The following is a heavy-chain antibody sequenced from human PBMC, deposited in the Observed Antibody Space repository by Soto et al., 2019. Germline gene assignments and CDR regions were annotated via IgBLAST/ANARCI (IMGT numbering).Heavy chain of an antibody. J-gene: IGHJ6*03. Sequence: EVQLAESEGGLAQPGGSLRLSCAASGFTLSGYAMDWVRQAPGKGLEYVSGISSNGVGTYYANSVQGRFTISRDNSKNTVYLQMGSLRPEDMAVYYCARRAGPDFYYMDVWGKGTTVTASS. CDR3: ARRAGPDFYYMDV. CDR1: GFTLSGYA. D-gene: IGHD6-13*01. CDR2: ISSNGVGT. V-gene: IGHV3-64*01.